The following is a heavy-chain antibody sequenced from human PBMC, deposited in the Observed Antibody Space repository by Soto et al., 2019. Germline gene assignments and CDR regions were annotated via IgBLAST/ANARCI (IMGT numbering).Heavy chain of an antibody. CDR1: GYTFTSYG. J-gene: IGHJ4*02. D-gene: IGHD2-21*02. V-gene: IGHV1-18*01. Sequence: ASVKVSCNASGYTFTSYGISWVRQAPGQGHEWMRWISAYNGNTNYAQKLQGRVTMTTDTSTSTAYMERRSLRSQATAHYYSGSTYYNPSLKSRVTISVDTSKNQFSLKLSSVTAADTAVYYCARASYPTDTVGLYSSSWPQTDRFDYWGQGTLVTVSS. CDR2: ISAYNGNT. CDR3: GSTYYNPSLKSRVTISVDTSKNQFSLKLSSVTAADTAVYYCARASYPTDTVGLYSSSWPQTDRFDY.